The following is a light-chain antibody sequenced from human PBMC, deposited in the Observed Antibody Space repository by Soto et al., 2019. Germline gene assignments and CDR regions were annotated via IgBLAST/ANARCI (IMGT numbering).Light chain of an antibody. J-gene: IGKJ5*01. V-gene: IGKV3-20*01. CDR1: QSRGSNF. Sequence: EILLTQSPGTLSLWRGERSTLWCKTSQSRGSNFLAWYQHKPGQAPRLLIYASSNRATGIPDRFSGSASGTDFTLTINRLEPEDFAVYYCQLYGISPHFGQGTRLEIK. CDR3: QLYGISPH. CDR2: ASS.